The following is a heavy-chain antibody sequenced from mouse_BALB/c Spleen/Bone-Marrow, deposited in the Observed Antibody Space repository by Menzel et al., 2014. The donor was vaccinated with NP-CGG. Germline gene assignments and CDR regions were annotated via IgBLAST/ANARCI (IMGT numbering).Heavy chain of an antibody. CDR2: IRNKANGYTT. CDR3: ARPNFPYYDGSSYWYFDV. CDR1: GFTFTDYY. V-gene: IGHV7-3*02. Sequence: EVKLMESGGGLVQPGGSLRLSCAPSGFTFTDYYMSWVRQPPGKALEWLGFIRNKANGYTTEYSASVKGQFTISRDNSQSILYLQMNTLRAEDSATYYCARPNFPYYDGSSYWYFDVWGAGTTVTVSS. D-gene: IGHD1-1*01. J-gene: IGHJ1*01.